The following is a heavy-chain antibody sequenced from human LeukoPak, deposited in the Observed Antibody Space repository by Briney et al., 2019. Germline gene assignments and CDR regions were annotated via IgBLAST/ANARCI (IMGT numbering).Heavy chain of an antibody. Sequence: PSETLSLTCAVYIVSFSDYYWSWIRQPPGKGLEWIGEINHSGSTNYNPSLKSRVTFSVDTSKNQFSLKLSSVTAADTAIYYCARGYPVYYYYYMDVWGKGTTVTVSS. D-gene: IGHD2-2*02. J-gene: IGHJ6*03. CDR1: IVSFSDYY. CDR3: ARGYPVYYYYYMDV. CDR2: INHSGST. V-gene: IGHV4-34*01.